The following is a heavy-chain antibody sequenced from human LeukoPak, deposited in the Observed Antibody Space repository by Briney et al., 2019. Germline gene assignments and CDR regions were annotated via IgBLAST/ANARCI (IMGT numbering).Heavy chain of an antibody. J-gene: IGHJ4*02. D-gene: IGHD3-9*01. V-gene: IGHV5-10-1*01. CDR3: ASSRYFVWFALFDY. CDR1: GYSFTSYW. CDR2: IDPSDSYT. Sequence: GESLKISCQGSGYSFTSYWISWVRQMPGKGLEWMGRIDPSDSYTNYSPSFQGHVTISADKSISTAYLQWSSLKASDTAMYYCASSRYFVWFALFDYWGQGTLVTVSS.